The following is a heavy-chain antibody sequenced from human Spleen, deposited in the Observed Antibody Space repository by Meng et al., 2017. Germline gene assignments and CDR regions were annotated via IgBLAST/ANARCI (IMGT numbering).Heavy chain of an antibody. CDR3: ARDEDISAAGKLFGDY. D-gene: IGHD6-25*01. V-gene: IGHV1-2*06. CDR2: INPKSGDT. CDR1: GYTLSELA. J-gene: IGHJ4*02. Sequence: HVHLVQSGAEVKKPGSSVNVSCKVSGYTLSELAMHWVRQAPGQGLEWMGRINPKSGDTHYAQKFQARVTMTGDTSISTAYMELSGLRSDDTAMYYCARDEDISAAGKLFGDYWGQGTLVTVSS.